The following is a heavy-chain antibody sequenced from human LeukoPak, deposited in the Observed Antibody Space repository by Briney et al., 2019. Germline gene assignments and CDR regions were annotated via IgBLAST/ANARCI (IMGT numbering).Heavy chain of an antibody. CDR1: GYTFTGYY. CDR2: INPNSGGT. V-gene: IGHV1-2*02. CDR3: ARLPLVGWELGFDY. D-gene: IGHD1-26*01. J-gene: IGHJ4*02. Sequence: ASVKVSCKASGYTFTGYYMHWVRQAPGQGLEWMGWINPNSGGTNYAQKFQGRVTMTRDTSISTAYMELSRLRSDDTAVYYCARLPLVGWELGFDYWGQGTLVTISS.